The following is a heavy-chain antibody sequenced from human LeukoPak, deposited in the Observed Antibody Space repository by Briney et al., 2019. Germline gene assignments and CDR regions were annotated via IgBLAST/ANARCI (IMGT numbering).Heavy chain of an antibody. CDR2: IYPGDSDT. CDR1: GSSFTSYW. D-gene: IGHD2-21*02. V-gene: IGHV5-51*01. Sequence: GESLKISCKGSGSSFTSYWIGWVRQMPGKGLEWMGIIYPGDSDTTYSPSFQGQVTISADKSISTAYLQWSSLKASDTAMYYCATSPIVVVTASDAFDIWGQGTMVTVSS. CDR3: ATSPIVVVTASDAFDI. J-gene: IGHJ3*02.